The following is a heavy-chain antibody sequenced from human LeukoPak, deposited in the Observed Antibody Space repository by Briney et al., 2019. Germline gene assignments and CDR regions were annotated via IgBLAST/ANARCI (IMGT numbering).Heavy chain of an antibody. D-gene: IGHD6-13*01. CDR2: ISWNSGSI. J-gene: IGHJ4*02. CDR3: ATEPPAAGLDY. CDR1: GFTFDDYA. V-gene: IGHV3-9*01. Sequence: GRSLRLSCAASGFTFDDYAMHWVRQAPGKGLEWVSGISWNSGSIGYADSVKGRFTISRDNAKNSLYLQMNSLRAEDTALYYCATEPPAAGLDYWGQGTLVTVSS.